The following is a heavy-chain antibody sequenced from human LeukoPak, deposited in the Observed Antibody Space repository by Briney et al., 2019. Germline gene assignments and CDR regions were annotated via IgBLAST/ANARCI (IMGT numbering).Heavy chain of an antibody. CDR3: ARLGDGSGSYYTFDY. CDR1: GGSLSGYY. D-gene: IGHD3-10*01. V-gene: IGHV4-34*01. Sequence: PSETLSLTCAVYGGSLSGYYWSWIRQPPGKGLEWIGEINHSGSTNYNPSLKSRVTISVDTSKNQFSLKLRSVTAADTAVYYCARLGDGSGSYYTFDYWGQGTLVTVSS. CDR2: INHSGST. J-gene: IGHJ4*02.